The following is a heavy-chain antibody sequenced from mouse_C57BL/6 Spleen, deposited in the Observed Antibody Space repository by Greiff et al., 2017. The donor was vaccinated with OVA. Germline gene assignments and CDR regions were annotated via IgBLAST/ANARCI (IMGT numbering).Heavy chain of an antibody. CDR3: TRGTYYSNDYFDY. CDR1: GYTFTSYW. CDR2: IYPGNSDT. V-gene: IGHV1-5*01. D-gene: IGHD2-5*01. J-gene: IGHJ2*01. Sequence: DVQLQESGTVLARPGASVKMSCKTSGYTFTSYWMHWVKQRPGQGLEWIGAIYPGNSDTSYNQKFKGKAKLTAVTSASTAYMELSSLTNEDSAVYYCTRGTYYSNDYFDYWGQGTTLTVSS.